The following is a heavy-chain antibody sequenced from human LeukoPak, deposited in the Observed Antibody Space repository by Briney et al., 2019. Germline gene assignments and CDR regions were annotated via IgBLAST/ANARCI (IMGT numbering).Heavy chain of an antibody. CDR2: ISGSGGST. Sequence: GGSLRLSCAASGFTFSSYAMSWVRQAPGKGLEWVSAISGSGGSTYYADSVKGRFTISRDSAKNSLYLQMNSLRVEDTAWYYCVKDLYTTSYYFDYWGQGTLVTVSS. D-gene: IGHD6-6*01. V-gene: IGHV3-23*01. CDR1: GFTFSSYA. CDR3: VKDLYTTSYYFDY. J-gene: IGHJ4*02.